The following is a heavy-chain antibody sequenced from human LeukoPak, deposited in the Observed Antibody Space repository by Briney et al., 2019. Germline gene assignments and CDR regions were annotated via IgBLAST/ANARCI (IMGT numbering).Heavy chain of an antibody. D-gene: IGHD5-18*01. Sequence: SETLSLTCTVSGGSISSYYWSWIRQPPGKGLEWIGYIYYSGSTNYNPSLKSRVTISVDTSKNQFSLKLSSVTAADTAVYYCARVSYGLRCGMDVWGQGTTVTVSS. J-gene: IGHJ6*02. CDR2: IYYSGST. CDR1: GGSISSYY. CDR3: ARVSYGLRCGMDV. V-gene: IGHV4-59*12.